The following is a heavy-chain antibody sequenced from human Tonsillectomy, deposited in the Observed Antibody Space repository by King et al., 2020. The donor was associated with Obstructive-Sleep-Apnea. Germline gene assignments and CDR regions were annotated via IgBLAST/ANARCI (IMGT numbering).Heavy chain of an antibody. CDR3: ARDTGYSSGHWFLDP. Sequence: QLVQSGSELRKPGASVKVSCKASGYTFTAYAISWMRQAPGQGLEWMGWINTNTGNPTYAQGFTGRFVFSLDTSVNTAYLQIRSLKAEDTALYYCARDTGYSSGHWFLDPWGRGTLVTVSS. J-gene: IGHJ2*01. V-gene: IGHV7-4-1*01. CDR1: GYTFTAYA. CDR2: INTNTGNP. D-gene: IGHD6-25*01.